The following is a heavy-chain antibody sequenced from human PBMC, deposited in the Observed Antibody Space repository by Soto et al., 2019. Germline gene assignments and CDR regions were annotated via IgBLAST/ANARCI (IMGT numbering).Heavy chain of an antibody. D-gene: IGHD3-16*01. CDR1: GFTFTNYG. J-gene: IGHJ6*03. V-gene: IGHV1-18*01. Sequence: QVQLVQSGAEVKKPGASVKVSCKASGFTFTNYGITWVRQAPGQGLVGMGWVSPYNGYTNYAQNLQGRVTVTPVTSTSTAYMDLRSLSSDDTAVYYCARSAPRTIWYMDVWGEGTTVTVSS. CDR3: ARSAPRTIWYMDV. CDR2: VSPYNGYT.